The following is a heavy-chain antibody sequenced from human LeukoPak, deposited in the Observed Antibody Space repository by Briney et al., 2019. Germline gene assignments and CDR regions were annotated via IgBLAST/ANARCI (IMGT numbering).Heavy chain of an antibody. Sequence: SETLSLTCTVSGGSISSHYWAWLRQPPGKGLEWIGWMFFTGDTNYNPSLKSRVTISVDHSKNQFSLNLASVTAADTAVYYCSRESGPFCPFGHWGQGTLVAVTS. J-gene: IGHJ4*02. CDR2: MFFTGDT. D-gene: IGHD1-26*01. CDR3: SRESGPFCPFGH. CDR1: GGSISSHY. V-gene: IGHV4-59*11.